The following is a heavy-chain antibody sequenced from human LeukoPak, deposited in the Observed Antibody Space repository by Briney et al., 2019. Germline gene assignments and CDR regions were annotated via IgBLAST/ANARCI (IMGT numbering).Heavy chain of an antibody. CDR3: ARGGTQITAQLPFDY. D-gene: IGHD6-6*01. Sequence: NPSETLSLTCTVSGGSISSYYWSWIRQPPGKGLEWIGYIFYTGSTNYNPSLKSRVTISIDTSKNQFSLKLSSVTAADTAVYYCARGGTQITAQLPFDYWGQGTLVTVSS. CDR2: IFYTGST. V-gene: IGHV4-59*12. J-gene: IGHJ4*02. CDR1: GGSISSYY.